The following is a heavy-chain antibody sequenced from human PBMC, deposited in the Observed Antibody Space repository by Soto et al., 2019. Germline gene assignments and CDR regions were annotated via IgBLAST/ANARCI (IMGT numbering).Heavy chain of an antibody. V-gene: IGHV1-18*01. CDR1: GYSFSNYG. CDR3: AKNGQPPYYYYGLDV. J-gene: IGHJ6*02. CDR2: ISDYNGNT. Sequence: GASVKVSCKTSGYSFSNYGISWVRQAPGQGLEWLGWISDYNGNTNYAQKFQGRVIMTIDTSTTTAYMELRSLTSDDTAVYYCAKNGQPPYYYYGLDVWGQGTKVTVSS. D-gene: IGHD2-8*01.